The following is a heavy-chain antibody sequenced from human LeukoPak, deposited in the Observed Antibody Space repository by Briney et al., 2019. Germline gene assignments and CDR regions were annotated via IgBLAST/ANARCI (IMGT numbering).Heavy chain of an antibody. V-gene: IGHV5-51*01. CDR2: IYPGDSDT. Sequence: GESLKISCKGSGYGFTSYWIGWVRQMPGKGLEWMGIIYPGDSDTRYSPSFQGQVTISADKSISTAYLQWSSLKASDTAMYYCARRRRGLTTVSDAFDIWGQGTMVTVSS. J-gene: IGHJ3*02. CDR3: ARRRRGLTTVSDAFDI. CDR1: GYGFTSYW. D-gene: IGHD3-10*01.